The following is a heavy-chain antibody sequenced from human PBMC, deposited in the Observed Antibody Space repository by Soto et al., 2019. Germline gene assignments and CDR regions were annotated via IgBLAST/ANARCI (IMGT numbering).Heavy chain of an antibody. J-gene: IGHJ3*02. CDR3: ARDPLGWFSRGRTYAFDI. D-gene: IGHD3-3*01. CDR2: IHSGGDT. V-gene: IGHV3-66*01. CDR1: GFAVSSNY. Sequence: GGSLRLSCAASGFAVSSNYMTWVRQAPGKGLEWVSVIHSGGDTHYADSVRGRFTISRDNSKNTLYLQMNSLRAEDTAVYYCARDPLGWFSRGRTYAFDIWGQGTMVPV.